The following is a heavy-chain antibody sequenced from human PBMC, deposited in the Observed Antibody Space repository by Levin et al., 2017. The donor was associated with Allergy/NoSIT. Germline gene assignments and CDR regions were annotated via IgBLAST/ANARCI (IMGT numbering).Heavy chain of an antibody. J-gene: IGHJ4*02. V-gene: IGHV3-53*01. Sequence: GGSLRLSCAASGFTVSSNYMSWVRQAPGKGLEWVSVIYSGGSTYYADSVKGRFTISRDNSKNTLYLQMNSLRAEDTAVYYCARGKRDRSGKGYFDYWGQGTLVTVSS. CDR3: ARGKRDRSGKGYFDY. D-gene: IGHD3-22*01. CDR2: IYSGGST. CDR1: GFTVSSNY.